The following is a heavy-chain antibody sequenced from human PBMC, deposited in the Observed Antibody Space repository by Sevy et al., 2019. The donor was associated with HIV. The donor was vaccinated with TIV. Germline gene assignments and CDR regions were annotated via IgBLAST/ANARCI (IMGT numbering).Heavy chain of an antibody. CDR3: TRASLLGYCSTTSCYYAFDI. Sequence: GGSLRLSCNASGITFSTSVMNWVRQSPDRGLEWVSSISGDTYYTHYADSMRGRFIVSRDNAKNSLFLEMNSLTVEDTAAYYCTRASLLGYCSTTSCYYAFDIWGPGTVVTVSS. D-gene: IGHD2-2*01. V-gene: IGHV3-21*01. CDR2: ISGDTYYT. J-gene: IGHJ3*02. CDR1: GITFSTSV.